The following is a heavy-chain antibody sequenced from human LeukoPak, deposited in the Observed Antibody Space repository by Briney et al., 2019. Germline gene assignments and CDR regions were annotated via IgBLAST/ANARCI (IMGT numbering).Heavy chain of an antibody. D-gene: IGHD2-2*02. CDR3: ARDAKLGYCSSTSCYTPYNWFDP. Sequence: GGSLRLSCAASGFTFSSYWMSWVRQAPGKGLEWVANIKQDGSEKYYVDSVKGRFTISRDNAKNSLYLQMNSLRAEDTAVYYCARDAKLGYCSSTSCYTPYNWFDPWGQGTLVTVSS. CDR2: IKQDGSEK. J-gene: IGHJ5*02. V-gene: IGHV3-7*01. CDR1: GFTFSSYW.